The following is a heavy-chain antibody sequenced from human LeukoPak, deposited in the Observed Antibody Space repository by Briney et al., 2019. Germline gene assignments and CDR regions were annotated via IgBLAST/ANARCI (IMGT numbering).Heavy chain of an antibody. J-gene: IGHJ4*02. V-gene: IGHV3-21*01. D-gene: IGHD3-10*01. Sequence: PGGSLRLSCAASGFTFSSYSMDWVRQAPGKGLEWVSSISSSSSYIYYADSVKGRFTISRDNAKNSLYLQMNSLRAEDTAVYYCARVGYYGSGSYDYWGQGTLVTVSS. CDR2: ISSSSSYI. CDR1: GFTFSSYS. CDR3: ARVGYYGSGSYDY.